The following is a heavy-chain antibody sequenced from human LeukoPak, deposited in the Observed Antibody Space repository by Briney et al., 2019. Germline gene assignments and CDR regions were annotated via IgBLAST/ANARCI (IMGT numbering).Heavy chain of an antibody. CDR1: GGSFSGYY. D-gene: IGHD2-2*01. CDR3: ARRPRVRVGYCSSTSCYRYYYYGMDV. V-gene: IGHV4-34*01. CDR2: INHSGSP. J-gene: IGHJ6*02. Sequence: PSETLSLTCAVYGGSFSGYYWSWIRQPPGKGLEWIGDINHSGSPNYNPSLKSRVTISVDTSKNQFSLKLSSVTAADTAVYYCARRPRVRVGYCSSTSCYRYYYYGMDVWGQGTTVTVSS.